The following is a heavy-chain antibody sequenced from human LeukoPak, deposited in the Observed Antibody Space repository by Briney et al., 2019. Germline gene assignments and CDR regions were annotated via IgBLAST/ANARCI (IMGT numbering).Heavy chain of an antibody. J-gene: IGHJ1*01. Sequence: GESLKISRKGSGYSFTSYWIGWVRQMPGKGLEWMGIIYPGDSDTRYSASFQGHFPISADKSISTAYLQCSSLKASDTAMYYCSRHPNEWELPDEYFQHWGQGTLVTVSS. CDR3: SRHPNEWELPDEYFQH. D-gene: IGHD1-26*01. CDR2: IYPGDSDT. V-gene: IGHV5-51*01. CDR1: GYSFTSYW.